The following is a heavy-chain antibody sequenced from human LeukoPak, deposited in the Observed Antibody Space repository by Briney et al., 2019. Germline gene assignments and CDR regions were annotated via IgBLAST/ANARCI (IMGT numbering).Heavy chain of an antibody. CDR1: GGSISSSNW. Sequence: SETLSLTCAASGGSISSSNWWSWVRQPPGKGLEWIGEIYHSGSTNYNPSLKSRVTISVDKSKNQFSLKLSSVTAADTAVYYCARLVGYYYDSSGYLYYFDYWGQGTLVTVSS. J-gene: IGHJ4*02. V-gene: IGHV4-4*02. CDR3: ARLVGYYYDSSGYLYYFDY. D-gene: IGHD3-22*01. CDR2: IYHSGST.